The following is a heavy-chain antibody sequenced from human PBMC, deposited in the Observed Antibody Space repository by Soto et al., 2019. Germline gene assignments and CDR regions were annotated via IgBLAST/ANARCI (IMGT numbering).Heavy chain of an antibody. D-gene: IGHD2-15*01. V-gene: IGHV1-3*01. J-gene: IGHJ4*02. CDR2: INAGNGNT. Sequence: QVQLVQSGAEVKKPGASVKVSCKASGYTFTSYAMHWVRQAPGQRLEWMGWINAGNGNTKYSQKFQGRVTSTRDTAASTAYMELSSLRSEDTAVYYCARGPGGPDGPGDYWGQGTLVTVSS. CDR1: GYTFTSYA. CDR3: ARGPGGPDGPGDY.